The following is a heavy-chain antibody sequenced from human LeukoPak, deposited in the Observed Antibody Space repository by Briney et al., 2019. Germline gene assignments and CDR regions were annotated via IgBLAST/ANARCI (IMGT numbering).Heavy chain of an antibody. CDR2: IWYDGSNT. Sequence: GRSLRLSCAASGFTFSNYGMHWVRQVPGKGLEWVAVIWYDGSNTYYTDSVNDRFTISRENSKNMLYLQMNSLRADDTAVYYCAREYRIRRREYYFDYWGQGTLAAVSS. D-gene: IGHD6-6*01. J-gene: IGHJ4*02. CDR3: AREYRIRRREYYFDY. CDR1: GFTFSNYG. V-gene: IGHV3-33*01.